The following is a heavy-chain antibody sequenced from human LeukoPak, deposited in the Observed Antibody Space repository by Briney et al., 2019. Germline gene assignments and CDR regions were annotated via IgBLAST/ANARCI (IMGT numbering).Heavy chain of an antibody. D-gene: IGHD5-18*01. V-gene: IGHV3-23*01. CDR3: AKVRGGPVDTASDY. Sequence: GGSLRLSCAASGFTFSSYAMSWVRQAPGKGLEWVSAISGSGGSTYYADSMKGRFTISRDNSKNTLYLQMNSLRAEDTAVYYCAKVRGGPVDTASDYWGQGTLVTVSS. CDR2: ISGSGGST. J-gene: IGHJ4*02. CDR1: GFTFSSYA.